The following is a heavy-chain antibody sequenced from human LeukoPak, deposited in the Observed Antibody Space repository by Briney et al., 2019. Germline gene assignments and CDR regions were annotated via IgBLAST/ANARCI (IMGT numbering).Heavy chain of an antibody. Sequence: KPSETLSLTCTVSGGSISSYYWSWIRQPPGKGLEWIGEINHSGSTNYNPSLKSRVTISVDTSKNQFSLKLSSVTAADTAVYYCASRVYAFDIWGQGTMVTVSS. CDR1: GGSISSYY. V-gene: IGHV4-34*01. J-gene: IGHJ3*02. CDR2: INHSGST. CDR3: ASRVYAFDI.